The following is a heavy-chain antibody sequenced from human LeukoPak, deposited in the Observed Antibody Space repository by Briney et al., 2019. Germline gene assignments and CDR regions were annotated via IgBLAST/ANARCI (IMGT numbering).Heavy chain of an antibody. J-gene: IGHJ4*02. V-gene: IGHV3-11*01. CDR2: ISSSGSTI. CDR1: GFTFSDYY. CDR3: TTGSYDSIYYDSSGYSY. D-gene: IGHD3-22*01. Sequence: PGGSLRLSCAASGFTFSDYYMSWIRQAPGKGLEWVSYISSSGSTIYYADSVKGRFTISRDNAKNSLYLQMNSLKTEDTAVYYCTTGSYDSIYYDSSGYSYWGQGTLVTVSS.